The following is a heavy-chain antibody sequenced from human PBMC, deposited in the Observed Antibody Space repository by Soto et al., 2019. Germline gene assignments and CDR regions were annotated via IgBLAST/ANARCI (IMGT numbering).Heavy chain of an antibody. J-gene: IGHJ4*02. CDR1: GGSISSYY. CDR3: ARHQGYDYIWGSL. CDR2: IYYSGST. Sequence: SETLSLTCTVSGGSISSYYWSWIRQPPGKGLEWIGYIYYSGSTNYNPSLKSRVTISVDTSKNQFSLKLSSVTAADTAVYYCARHQGYDYIWGSLWGQGTLVTVSS. V-gene: IGHV4-59*08. D-gene: IGHD3-16*01.